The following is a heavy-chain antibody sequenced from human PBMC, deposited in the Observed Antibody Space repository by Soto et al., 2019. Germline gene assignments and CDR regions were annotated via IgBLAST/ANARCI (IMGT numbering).Heavy chain of an antibody. V-gene: IGHV1-46*01. Sequence: QVQLVQSGAEVKKPGASVKVSCKASGYPFTSYYMHWLRQAPGQGLEWMGVLNPTGGSTTYAQNFQGRVTMPRDTSTSTVYGELSSLRSGDTAVYYCAREVVVVPCDHSTFYHGMDVWGQGTTVTVSS. CDR1: GYPFTSYY. J-gene: IGHJ6*02. D-gene: IGHD2-2*01. CDR3: AREVVVVPCDHSTFYHGMDV. CDR2: LNPTGGST.